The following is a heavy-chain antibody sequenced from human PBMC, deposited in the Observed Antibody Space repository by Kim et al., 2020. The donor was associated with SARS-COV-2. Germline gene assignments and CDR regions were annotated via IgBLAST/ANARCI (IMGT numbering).Heavy chain of an antibody. Sequence: GGSLRLSCAASGFTFSSYWMTWVRQAPGKGLEWVANIKKDGSEKYHVDSVKGRFTISRDNAKNSLYLQMSSLRAEDTAIYYCARAVLPDYWGQGTVVTVS. CDR2: IKKDGSEK. CDR3: ARAVLPDY. V-gene: IGHV3-7*01. CDR1: GFTFSSYW. D-gene: IGHD3-10*01. J-gene: IGHJ4*02.